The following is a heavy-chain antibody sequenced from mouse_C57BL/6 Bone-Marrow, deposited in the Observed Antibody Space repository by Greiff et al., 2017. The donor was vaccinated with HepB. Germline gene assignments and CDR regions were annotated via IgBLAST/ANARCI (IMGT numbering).Heavy chain of an antibody. J-gene: IGHJ1*03. Sequence: VQLQQSGAELVRPGASVKLSCKASGYTFTDYYINWVKQRPGQGLEWIARIYPGSGNTYYNEKFKGKATLTAEKSSSTAYMQLSSLTSEDSAVYFCARRYYGSRRGYFDVWGTGTTVTVSS. CDR1: GYTFTDYY. D-gene: IGHD1-1*01. V-gene: IGHV1-76*01. CDR3: ARRYYGSRRGYFDV. CDR2: IYPGSGNT.